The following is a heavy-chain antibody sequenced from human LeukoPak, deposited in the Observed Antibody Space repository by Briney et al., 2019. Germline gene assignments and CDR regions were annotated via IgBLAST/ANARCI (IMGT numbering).Heavy chain of an antibody. CDR1: GHTFTAYY. Sequence: ASVKVSCKASGHTFTAYYMQWVRQAPGQGREWWGWINPNGGGAKYEPKFQRRVAMTRDPSISTAYMELSRLRSDDKAVYYCARDLTAARPSLYYYYMDVWGRGTTVTVSS. CDR2: INPNGGGA. D-gene: IGHD6-6*01. V-gene: IGHV1-2*02. CDR3: ARDLTAARPSLYYYYMDV. J-gene: IGHJ6*03.